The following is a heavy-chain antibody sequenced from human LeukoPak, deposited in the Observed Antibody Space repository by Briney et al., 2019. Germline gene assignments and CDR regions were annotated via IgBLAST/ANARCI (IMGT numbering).Heavy chain of an antibody. CDR2: IYYSGST. D-gene: IGHD1-26*01. CDR3: ARRSGTLWYFDL. CDR1: GGSISSSGYY. V-gene: IGHV4-39*07. J-gene: IGHJ2*01. Sequence: SETLSLTCTVSGGSISSSGYYWGWIRQPPGKGLEWIGSIYYSGSTYYNPSLKSRVTISVDTSKNQFSLNLNSVTAADTAVYYCARRSGTLWYFDLWGRGTLVTVSS.